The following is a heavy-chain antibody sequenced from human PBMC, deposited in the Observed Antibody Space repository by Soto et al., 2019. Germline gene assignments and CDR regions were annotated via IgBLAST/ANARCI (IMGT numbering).Heavy chain of an antibody. CDR2: ISPSTSHI. D-gene: IGHD2-15*01. V-gene: IGHV3-21*01. Sequence: EVHLVESGGGLVKPGGSLRLSCAVSGFTFSSCTMNWVRQAPGKGLEWVSSISPSTSHIYYADSVKGRFTISRADAKNSLFLQMNSASAEDTAVYYCSGCSGGACHQNYGMDVWGQGTTVTVSS. CDR1: GFTFSSCT. J-gene: IGHJ6*02. CDR3: SGCSGGACHQNYGMDV.